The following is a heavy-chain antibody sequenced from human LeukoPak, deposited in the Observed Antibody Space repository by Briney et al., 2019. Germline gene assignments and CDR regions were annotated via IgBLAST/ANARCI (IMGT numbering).Heavy chain of an antibody. Sequence: GRSLRLSCAASGFTFSSYGMHWVRQAPGKGLEWVAVISYDGSNKYYADSVKGRFTISRDNSRNTLYLQMNSLRAVDTAVYYCATSTIFGVSAFDYWGQGTLVTVSS. CDR3: ATSTIFGVSAFDY. D-gene: IGHD3-3*01. CDR1: GFTFSSYG. V-gene: IGHV3-30*03. CDR2: ISYDGSNK. J-gene: IGHJ4*02.